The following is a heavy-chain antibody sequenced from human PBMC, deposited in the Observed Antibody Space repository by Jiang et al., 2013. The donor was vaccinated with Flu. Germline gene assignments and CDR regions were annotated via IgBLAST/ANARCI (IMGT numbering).Heavy chain of an antibody. D-gene: IGHD4-11*01. CDR2: IYYSGST. Sequence: WSWIRQXPGKGLEWIGYIYYSGSTYYNPSLKSLVTISVDTSKNQFSLKLSSVTAADTAVYYCARGNTVTTSYGMDVWGKGTTVTVSS. CDR3: ARGNTVTTSYGMDV. J-gene: IGHJ6*04. V-gene: IGHV4-31*01.